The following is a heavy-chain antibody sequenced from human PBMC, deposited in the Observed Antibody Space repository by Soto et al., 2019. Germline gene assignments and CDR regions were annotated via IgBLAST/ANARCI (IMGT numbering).Heavy chain of an antibody. D-gene: IGHD3-10*01. CDR1: GGSISSYY. CDR3: ARDLSGRFGELPFYSYGMDV. Sequence: PSETLSLTCTVSGGSISSYYWSWIRQPPGKGLEWIGYIYYSGSTNYNPSLKSRVTISVDTSKNQFSLKLSSVTAADTAVYYCARDLSGRFGELPFYSYGMDVWGQGTTVTVS. V-gene: IGHV4-59*01. J-gene: IGHJ6*02. CDR2: IYYSGST.